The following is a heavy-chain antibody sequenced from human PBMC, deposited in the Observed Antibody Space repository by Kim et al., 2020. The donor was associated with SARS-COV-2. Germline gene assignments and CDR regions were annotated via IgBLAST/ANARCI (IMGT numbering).Heavy chain of an antibody. D-gene: IGHD5-12*01. V-gene: IGHV3-30-3*01. J-gene: IGHJ4*02. Sequence: GGSLRLSCAASGFTFSSYAMHWVRQAPGKGLEWVAVISYDGSNKYYADSVKGRFTISRDNSKNTLYLQMNSLRAEDTAVYYCARGYSGYYYFDYWGQGTLVTVSS. CDR2: ISYDGSNK. CDR1: GFTFSSYA. CDR3: ARGYSGYYYFDY.